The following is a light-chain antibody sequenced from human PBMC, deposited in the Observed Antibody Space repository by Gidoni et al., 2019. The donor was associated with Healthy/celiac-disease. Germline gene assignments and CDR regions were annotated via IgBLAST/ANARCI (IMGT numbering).Light chain of an antibody. CDR3: QVWDSSTFYV. CDR2: RDS. Sequence: SYELTQPPSVSVALGQTARITCGGTNIGSKNVHWYQQKPGQAPVLVIYRDSNRPSGIPERFSGSNSGNTATLTISRAQAGDEADYYCQVWDSSTFYVFGTGTKVTVL. CDR1: NIGSKN. J-gene: IGLJ1*01. V-gene: IGLV3-9*01.